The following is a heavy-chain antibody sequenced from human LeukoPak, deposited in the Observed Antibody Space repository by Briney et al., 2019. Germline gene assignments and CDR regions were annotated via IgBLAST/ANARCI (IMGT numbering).Heavy chain of an antibody. CDR1: GFSLSTSGMC. J-gene: IGHJ4*02. Sequence: SGPALVKPTQTLTLTCTFSGFSLSTSGMCVSWIRQPPGKALEWLARIDWDDERHYSTSLKTRLTISKDTSKNQVVLTMTNVDPVDTATYYCTRYRLSFFDYWGQGTPGTVSS. CDR3: TRYRLSFFDY. CDR2: IDWDDER. D-gene: IGHD4-11*01. V-gene: IGHV2-70*11.